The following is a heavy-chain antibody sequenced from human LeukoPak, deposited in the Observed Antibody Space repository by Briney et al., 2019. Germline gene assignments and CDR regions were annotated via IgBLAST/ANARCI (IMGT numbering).Heavy chain of an antibody. J-gene: IGHJ4*02. CDR2: IRYDGSNK. V-gene: IGHV3-30*02. Sequence: GGSLRLSCAASGFTFSSYAMSWVRQAPGKGLEWVAFIRYDGSNKYFADSVKGRFTISRDSSKNTLYLQMNSLRVDDTAVYYCAKDGTRGIRFGKIPHYFDYWGQGTLVTVSS. D-gene: IGHD3-10*01. CDR1: GFTFSSYA. CDR3: AKDGTRGIRFGKIPHYFDY.